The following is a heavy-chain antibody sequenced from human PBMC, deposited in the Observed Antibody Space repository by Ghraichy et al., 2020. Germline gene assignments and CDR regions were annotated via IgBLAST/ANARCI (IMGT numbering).Heavy chain of an antibody. Sequence: ASVKVSCKASGYTFTGYYMHWVRQAPGQGLEWMGWINPNSGGTNYAQKFQGRVTMTRDTSISTAYMELSRLRSDDTAVYYCARAVGDYYDSSGGPYYYYYGMDVWGQGTTVTVSS. CDR2: INPNSGGT. D-gene: IGHD3-22*01. J-gene: IGHJ6*02. CDR3: ARAVGDYYDSSGGPYYYYYGMDV. CDR1: GYTFTGYY. V-gene: IGHV1-2*02.